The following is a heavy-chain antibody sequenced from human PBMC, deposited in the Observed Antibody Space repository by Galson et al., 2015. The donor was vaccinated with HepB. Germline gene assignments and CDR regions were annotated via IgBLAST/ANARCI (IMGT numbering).Heavy chain of an antibody. J-gene: IGHJ4*02. CDR3: VKGGGYSAIRGRGGFDS. V-gene: IGHV3-30*04. Sequence: SLRLSCAASGFTFNSYAMHWVRQAPGKGLQWVAVITYDGTNKFYARSVKGRFTISRDNSGNTLFLHMNSLRPEDTALYYCVKGGGYSAIRGRGGFDSWGQGALVTV. CDR2: ITYDGTNK. D-gene: IGHD5-12*01. CDR1: GFTFNSYA.